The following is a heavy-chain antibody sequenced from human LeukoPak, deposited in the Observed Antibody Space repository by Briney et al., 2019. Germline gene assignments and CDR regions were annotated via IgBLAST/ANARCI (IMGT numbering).Heavy chain of an antibody. CDR1: GFTFSSYA. D-gene: IGHD6-19*01. V-gene: IGHV3-64D*08. J-gene: IGHJ4*01. CDR2: ISSDGGST. Sequence: GGSLRLSCSASGFTFSSYAMHWVRQAPGKGLEYVSTISSDGGSTYYADSVKGRFIISRDNSKKTLYLQMSSLRAEDTAAYYCVKDQWYSKGWYIFDYWGQGTLVTVSS. CDR3: VKDQWYSKGWYIFDY.